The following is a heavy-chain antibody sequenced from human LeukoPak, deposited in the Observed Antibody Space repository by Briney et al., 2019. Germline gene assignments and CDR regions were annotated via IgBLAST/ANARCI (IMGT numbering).Heavy chain of an antibody. CDR3: AKDRRVYGDYGTGPDY. Sequence: GGSLRLSCAASGFTFSSYGMHWVRQAPGKGLEWVAFIRYDGSNKYYADSVKGRFTISRDNSKHTLYLQMNSLRAENTAGYYCAKDRRVYGDYGTGPDYWGQGTLVTVSS. CDR2: IRYDGSNK. CDR1: GFTFSSYG. J-gene: IGHJ4*02. D-gene: IGHD4-17*01. V-gene: IGHV3-30*02.